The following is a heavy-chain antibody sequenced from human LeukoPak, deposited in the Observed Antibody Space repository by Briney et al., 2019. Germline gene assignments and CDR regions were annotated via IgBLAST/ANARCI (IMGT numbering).Heavy chain of an antibody. CDR3: ARDGSGSYSTVFDY. D-gene: IGHD1-26*01. Sequence: SETLSLTCTVSGGSISSYYWSWIRQPPGKGLEWIGYIYYSGSTNYNPSLKSRVTISVDTSKNQFSLKLSSVTAADTAAYYCARDGSGSYSTVFDYWGQGTLVTVSS. V-gene: IGHV4-59*01. CDR2: IYYSGST. J-gene: IGHJ4*02. CDR1: GGSISSYY.